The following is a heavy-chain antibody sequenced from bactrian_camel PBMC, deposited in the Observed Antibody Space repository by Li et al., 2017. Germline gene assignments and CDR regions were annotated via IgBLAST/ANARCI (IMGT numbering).Heavy chain of an antibody. CDR2: ISWSGDST. J-gene: IGHJ6*01. CDR1: GFTFDDYA. CDR3: AKRGVYSNYGGAGFGS. V-gene: IGHV3-1*01. Sequence: VQLVESGGGLVQPGGSLRLSCAASGFTFDDYAMGWIRQAPGKGLEWVSAISWSGDSTNYADSVKGQFTISRDNAKNTLYLQLNSLKTEDTAVYYCAKRGVYSNYGGAGFGSWGQGTQVTVS. D-gene: IGHD4*01.